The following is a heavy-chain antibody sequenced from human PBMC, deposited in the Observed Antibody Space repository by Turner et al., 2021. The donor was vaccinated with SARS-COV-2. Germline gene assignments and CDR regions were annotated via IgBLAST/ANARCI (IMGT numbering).Heavy chain of an antibody. J-gene: IGHJ4*02. V-gene: IGHV3-30*18. Sequence: QVQLVESGGGLVQPGMSLRLSCAASGFSFNTYGMHWVRQAPGKGLEWVALIAFDGSNKVYADSVKGRFTISRDKSKNTLYLQMNSLRAEDTAVYYCAKRGSCSNNKCYLDYWGQGILVTVSS. CDR2: IAFDGSNK. CDR3: AKRGSCSNNKCYLDY. D-gene: IGHD2-2*01. CDR1: GFSFNTYG.